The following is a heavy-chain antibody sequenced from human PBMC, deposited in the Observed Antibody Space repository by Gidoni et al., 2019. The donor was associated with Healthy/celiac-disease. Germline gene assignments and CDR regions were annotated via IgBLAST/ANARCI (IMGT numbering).Heavy chain of an antibody. CDR3: AGDFRLCSYCYSGYWYFDL. CDR1: GGSISSYY. Sequence: QVQLQESGPGLVKPSETLSPTCTVSGGSISSYYWRWIRQPPGQGLEWIGYIYYSGSTNYYPTLQIRITIAADTTKYPLKLKLVSVAAADAALYYCAGDFRLCSYCYSGYWYFDLWGRGTLVTVSS. D-gene: IGHD2-15*01. V-gene: IGHV4-59*01. CDR2: IYYSGST. J-gene: IGHJ2*01.